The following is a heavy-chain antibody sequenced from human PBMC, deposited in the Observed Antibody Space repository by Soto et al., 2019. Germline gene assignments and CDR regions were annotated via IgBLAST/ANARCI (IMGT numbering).Heavy chain of an antibody. V-gene: IGHV4-61*01. CDR1: GDSVSSGLYY. Sequence: KASETLSLTCSVSGDSVSSGLYYWSWIRQPPGKGLEWIGYIYHSGTTKYNPSLKSPVTISVDTSKNQFSLKMSLLTAADTAIYYCARVSFYYDTSGYAVAWFDPWGQGTLVTVSS. CDR3: ARVSFYYDTSGYAVAWFDP. CDR2: IYHSGTT. J-gene: IGHJ5*02. D-gene: IGHD3-22*01.